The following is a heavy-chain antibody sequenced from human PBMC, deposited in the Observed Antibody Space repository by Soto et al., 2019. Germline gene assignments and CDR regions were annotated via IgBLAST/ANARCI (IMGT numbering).Heavy chain of an antibody. J-gene: IGHJ4*02. CDR2: ISHDGNRQ. V-gene: IGHV3-30*18. CDR1: GFSFSTVG. CDR3: AKDRGYINSPFDL. D-gene: IGHD6-25*01. Sequence: GGSLRLSCEASGFSFSTVGMHWVRQAPGKGLEWVVLISHDGNRQFYAESVKGRFTVSRDNSRDTVSLEMNGLRPEDKAIYYCAKDRGYINSPFDLWGQGTLVTVS.